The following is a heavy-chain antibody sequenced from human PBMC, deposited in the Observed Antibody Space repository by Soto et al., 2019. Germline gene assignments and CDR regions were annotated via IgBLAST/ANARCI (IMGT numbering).Heavy chain of an antibody. D-gene: IGHD2-8*02. Sequence: QVQLQQWGAGLLKPSETLSLTCAVYGGSFSGYYWTWIRQPPGTGLEWIGEINHSGSTNYNPSLKARVTISADTTKNQFSLKLTSVTAADTAVYYCARDKITGLFDYWGQGTRVTVSS. CDR1: GGSFSGYY. J-gene: IGHJ4*02. V-gene: IGHV4-34*01. CDR3: ARDKITGLFDY. CDR2: INHSGST.